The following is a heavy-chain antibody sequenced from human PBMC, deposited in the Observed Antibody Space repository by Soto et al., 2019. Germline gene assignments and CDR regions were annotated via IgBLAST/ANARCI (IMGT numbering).Heavy chain of an antibody. CDR3: ARGRYGDY. D-gene: IGHD1-1*01. CDR1: GYGFTTYG. J-gene: IGHJ4*02. Sequence: QVHLVQSGAEVKKPGASVKVSCKGSGYGFTTYGITWVRQAPGQGLEWMAWISAHNGNTNSAQKLKGRVTVTRDTSTSTAYMALRSLRSDDTAVYYCARGRYGDYWGQGALVTVSS. V-gene: IGHV1-18*01. CDR2: ISAHNGNT.